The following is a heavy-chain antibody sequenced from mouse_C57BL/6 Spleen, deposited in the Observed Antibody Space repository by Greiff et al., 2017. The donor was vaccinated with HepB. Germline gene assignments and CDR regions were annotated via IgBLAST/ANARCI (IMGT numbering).Heavy chain of an antibody. Sequence: DVMLVESGEGLVKPGGSLKLSCAASGFTFSSYAMSWVRQTPEKRLEWVAYISSGGDYIYYADTVKGRFTISRDNARNTLYLQMSSLKSEDTAMYYCTRVIITTVVAFDYWGQGTTLTVSS. CDR2: ISSGGDYI. J-gene: IGHJ2*01. V-gene: IGHV5-9-1*02. CDR3: TRVIITTVVAFDY. CDR1: GFTFSSYA. D-gene: IGHD1-1*01.